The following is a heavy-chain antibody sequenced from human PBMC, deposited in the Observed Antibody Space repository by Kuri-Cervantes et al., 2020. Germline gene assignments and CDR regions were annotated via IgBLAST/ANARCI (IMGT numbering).Heavy chain of an antibody. V-gene: IGHV4-59*13. D-gene: IGHD3-22*01. CDR2: VYSNGNT. CDR1: GGSISNYY. J-gene: IGHJ6*02. CDR3: TRGRNSHSSAWSSRGPDYYYYRMDV. Sequence: SETLSLTCTVSGGSISNYYWSWIRQSPEKSLEWIGYVYSNGNTNYSPSLKSRITISVDTSKNQFSLQLRFVTAADTAVYYCTRGRNSHSSAWSSRGPDYYYYRMDVWGQGTTVTVSS.